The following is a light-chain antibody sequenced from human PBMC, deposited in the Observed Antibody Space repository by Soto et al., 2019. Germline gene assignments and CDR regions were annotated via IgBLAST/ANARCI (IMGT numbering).Light chain of an antibody. Sequence: QSVLTQPASVSGSPVQSITISCTGTSSDVGGYNYVSWYQQHPGKAPKFMIYDVSNRPSGVSTRFSGSKSGNTASLTISGLQAEDEADYYCNSYTTSNTRQIVFGTGTKLTVL. CDR1: SSDVGGYNY. J-gene: IGLJ1*01. V-gene: IGLV2-14*01. CDR3: NSYTTSNTRQIV. CDR2: DVS.